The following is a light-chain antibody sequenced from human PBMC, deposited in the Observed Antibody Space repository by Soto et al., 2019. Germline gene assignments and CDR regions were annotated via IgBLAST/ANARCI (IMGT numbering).Light chain of an antibody. CDR3: QKYGSVPLT. J-gene: IGKJ4*01. V-gene: IGKV1-27*01. CDR2: AAS. CDR1: LGISNY. Sequence: DIQMTQSPSSLSASVGDRVTITCRASLGISNYLAWYQQRPGKVPKLLIYAASTLQSGVPSRFSASGSGTDFTLTISSLQPEDGATYYCQKYGSVPLTFGGGTKVEIK.